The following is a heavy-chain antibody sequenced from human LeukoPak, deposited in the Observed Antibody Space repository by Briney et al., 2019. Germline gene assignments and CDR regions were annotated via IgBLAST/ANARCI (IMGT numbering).Heavy chain of an antibody. CDR2: INPNSGGT. CDR3: ARVAGSGTHIYYYYMDV. J-gene: IGHJ6*03. V-gene: IGHV1-2*02. CDR1: GYTFTGYY. D-gene: IGHD3-10*01. Sequence: ASVKVSCKASGYTFTGYYMHWVRQAPGQGLEWMGWINPNSGGTNYAQKFQGRVTMTRDTSISTAYMELSRLRSDDTAVCYCARVAGSGTHIYYYYMDVWGKGTTVTVSS.